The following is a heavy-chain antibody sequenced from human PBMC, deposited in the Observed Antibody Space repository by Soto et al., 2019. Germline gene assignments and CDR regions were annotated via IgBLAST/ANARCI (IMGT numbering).Heavy chain of an antibody. CDR3: AKLVGGVKAIGAPGAWRDP. CDR2: ISHDGSEK. CDR1: GFMFSGYG. J-gene: IGHJ5*02. V-gene: IGHV3-30*18. D-gene: IGHD3-3*01. Sequence: QVQLVESGGGVVQPGDSLRLSCAASGFMFSGYGMHWIRQAPGKGLEWVAVISHDGSEKYYGDSVKGRCTVSRDNSNNTLFLQIDSLRAEDTAVYYCAKLVGGVKAIGAPGAWRDPWGQGTLVTVSS.